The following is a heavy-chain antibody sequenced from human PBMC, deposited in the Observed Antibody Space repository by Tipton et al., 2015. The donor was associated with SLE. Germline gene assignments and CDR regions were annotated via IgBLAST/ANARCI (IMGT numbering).Heavy chain of an antibody. CDR1: GFTFHNYA. V-gene: IGHV3-9*01. Sequence: SLRLSCAASGFTFHNYAMHWVRQAPGKGLEWVSTITSNSERIAYADSVKGRFTISRDNAKNSMYLQMNRLRGEDTAVYYCAREGSGYGAYEFDQWGQGTLVTVSS. J-gene: IGHJ4*02. CDR3: AREGSGYGAYEFDQ. D-gene: IGHD5-12*01. CDR2: ITSNSERI.